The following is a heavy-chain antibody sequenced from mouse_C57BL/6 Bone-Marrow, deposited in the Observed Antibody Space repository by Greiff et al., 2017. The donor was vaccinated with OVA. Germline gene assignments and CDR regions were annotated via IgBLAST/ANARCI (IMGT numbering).Heavy chain of an antibody. CDR2: INSDGGST. V-gene: IGHV5-2*01. J-gene: IGHJ1*03. CDR1: EYEFPSHD. Sequence: EVKLEESGGGLVQPGESLKLSCEANEYEFPSHDMSWVRKTPEQRLELVAAINSDGGSTNYPDTMERRFIISRDTTKNTLYLQMSILSSQDTALYDCARRHGISYGWYFDVWGTGTTVTVSS. D-gene: IGHD1-1*01. CDR3: ARRHGISYGWYFDV.